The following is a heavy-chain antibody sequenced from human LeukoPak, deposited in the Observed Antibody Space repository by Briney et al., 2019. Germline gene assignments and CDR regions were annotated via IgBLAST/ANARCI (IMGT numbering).Heavy chain of an antibody. CDR3: ARLKRYCSGGSGYYYFDY. CDR1: GGSISSSSYY. Sequence: SETLSLTCTVSGGSISSSSYYWGWIRQPPGKGLEWIGSIYYSGSTYYNPSLKSRVTVSVDTSKNQFSLKLSSVTAADTAVYYCARLKRYCSGGSGYYYFDYWGQGTLVTVSS. J-gene: IGHJ4*02. V-gene: IGHV4-39*01. D-gene: IGHD2-15*01. CDR2: IYYSGST.